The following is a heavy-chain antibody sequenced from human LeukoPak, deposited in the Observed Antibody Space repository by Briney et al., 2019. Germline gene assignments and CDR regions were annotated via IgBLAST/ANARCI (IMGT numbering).Heavy chain of an antibody. V-gene: IGHV4-34*01. Sequence: PSETLSLTCAVYGGSFSGYYWSWIRQPPGKGLEWIGEINHSGSTNYNPSLKSRVTISVDTSKNQFSLKLSSVTAADTAVYYCAIYYDILTGTSAFDIWGQGTMVTVSS. CDR3: AIYYDILTGTSAFDI. CDR1: GGSFSGYY. CDR2: INHSGST. J-gene: IGHJ3*02. D-gene: IGHD3-9*01.